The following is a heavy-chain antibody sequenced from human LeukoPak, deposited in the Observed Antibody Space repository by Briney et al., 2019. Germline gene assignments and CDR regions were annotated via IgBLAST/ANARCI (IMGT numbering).Heavy chain of an antibody. V-gene: IGHV1-18*01. CDR2: ITTYNGGK. Sequence: ASVKVSCKASGHTLSEYGISWVRQAPGQGLEWVGWITTYNGGKIYSQKFQGRVTMTTDTSSGTYYMELRNLRSDDTAIYYCARDCSNGVCYPRDYWGQGTLVIVSS. CDR1: GHTLSEYG. D-gene: IGHD2-8*01. J-gene: IGHJ4*02. CDR3: ARDCSNGVCYPRDY.